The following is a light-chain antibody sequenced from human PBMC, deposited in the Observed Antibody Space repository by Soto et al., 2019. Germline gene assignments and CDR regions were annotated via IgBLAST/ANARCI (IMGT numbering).Light chain of an antibody. V-gene: IGLV1-51*02. CDR1: SSNIGNYY. CDR3: GTWDSSLSIVV. J-gene: IGLJ1*01. CDR2: END. Sequence: QSVLTQPPSVSAAPGQKVTMSCSGRSSNIGNYYVSWHQQLPGTAPKLLIYENDKRPSGIPDRFSGSKSGTSATLGITGLQTGDEADYYCGTWDSSLSIVVFGTGTKLTVL.